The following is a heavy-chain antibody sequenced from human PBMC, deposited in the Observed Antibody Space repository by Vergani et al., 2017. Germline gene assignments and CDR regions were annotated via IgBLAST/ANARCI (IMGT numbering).Heavy chain of an antibody. Sequence: TASGFTFNHYAMNWVRQAPGKGLEWVSGISGSGGSTYYAGSVKGRFTISRDSSKNTLYLQMNSLSAGDTAVYYCAKANPRNSGYDYLYYYHAMDVWCQGTTVTVSS. CDR1: GFTFNHYA. CDR2: ISGSGGST. D-gene: IGHD5-12*01. CDR3: AKANPRNSGYDYLYYYHAMDV. V-gene: IGHV3-23*01. J-gene: IGHJ6*02.